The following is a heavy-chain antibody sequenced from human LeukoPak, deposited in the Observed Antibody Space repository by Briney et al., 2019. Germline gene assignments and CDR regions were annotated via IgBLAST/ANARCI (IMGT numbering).Heavy chain of an antibody. D-gene: IGHD2-21*02. CDR2: ISGSGVST. CDR3: AKSVCGGDCYLFDY. V-gene: IGHV3-23*01. J-gene: IGHJ4*02. Sequence: GRSLRLSCAASGFTFSSYAMTRFRQAPGKWLEWVSGISGSGVSTNYADSVKGRFTISRDNSKNTLYLQMNSLRAEDTAVYYCAKSVCGGDCYLFDYWGQGTLVTVSS. CDR1: GFTFSSYA.